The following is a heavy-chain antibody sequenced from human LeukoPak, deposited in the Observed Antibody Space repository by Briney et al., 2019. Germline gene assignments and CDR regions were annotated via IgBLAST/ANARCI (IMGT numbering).Heavy chain of an antibody. CDR3: ARDLPSGSYFDTLTGSGTFGY. CDR1: GFTFSSYA. CDR2: ISYDGTNK. V-gene: IGHV3-30*01. D-gene: IGHD3-9*01. J-gene: IGHJ4*02. Sequence: GGSLRLSCAASGFTFSSYAMHWVRQAPGQGLEWVAVISYDGTNKYYADSVKGRFTISRDISKSTLYLQMNSLRAEDTAVYFCARDLPSGSYFDTLTGSGTFGYWGQGTLVTVSS.